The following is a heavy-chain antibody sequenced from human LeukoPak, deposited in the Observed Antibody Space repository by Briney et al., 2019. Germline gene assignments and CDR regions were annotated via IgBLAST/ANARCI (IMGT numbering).Heavy chain of an antibody. CDR3: ARGRGYDSSGYYPY. Sequence: VASVKVSCKASGYTFTSYDINWVRQATGQGLEWMGWMNPNSGNTGYAQKFQGRITITRNTSISTAYMELSSLRSEDTAVYYCARGRGYDSSGYYPYWGQGTLVTVSS. J-gene: IGHJ4*02. V-gene: IGHV1-8*03. CDR1: GYTFTSYD. D-gene: IGHD3-22*01. CDR2: MNPNSGNT.